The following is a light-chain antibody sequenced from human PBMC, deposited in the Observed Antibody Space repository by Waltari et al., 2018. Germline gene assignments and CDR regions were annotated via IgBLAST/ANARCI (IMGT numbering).Light chain of an antibody. J-gene: IGKJ1*01. CDR2: AAS. CDR1: QNFSRNS. CDR3: QQYCSSPVT. V-gene: IGKV3-20*01. Sequence: SRASQNFSRNSLHWYQQKPGQAPRLLICAASSRPNGIPYRFCGSGSGTNFTLTIMRLEPEDFAVYFCQQYCSSPVTFGQGTKVEL.